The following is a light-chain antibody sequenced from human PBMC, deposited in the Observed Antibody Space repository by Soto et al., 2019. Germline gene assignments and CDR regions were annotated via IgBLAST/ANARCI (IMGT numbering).Light chain of an antibody. CDR3: ISYAGSNRV. CDR2: EVS. J-gene: IGLJ1*01. CDR1: SSDVGKYDY. Sequence: QSVLTQPPSASGSPGQSVTISCTGTSSDVGKYDYVSWFQHHPGKAPKLIIYEVSKRPSGVPDRFSGSKSGSTASLTVSGLQAEDEADYYCISYAGSNRVFGTGTKVTVL. V-gene: IGLV2-8*01.